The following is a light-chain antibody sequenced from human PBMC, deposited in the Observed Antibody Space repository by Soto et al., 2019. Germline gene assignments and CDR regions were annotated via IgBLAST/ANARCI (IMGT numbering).Light chain of an antibody. V-gene: IGLV1-40*01. CDR3: QSYDSSLSGHWV. CDR2: GNS. J-gene: IGLJ3*02. Sequence: QSVLTQPPSVSGAPGQRVTISCTGSSCNIGAGYDVHWYQQLPGTAPKLLIYGNSNRPSGVPDRFSGSKSGTSASLAITGLQAEDEADYYCQSYDSSLSGHWVFGGGTKLTVL. CDR1: SCNIGAGYD.